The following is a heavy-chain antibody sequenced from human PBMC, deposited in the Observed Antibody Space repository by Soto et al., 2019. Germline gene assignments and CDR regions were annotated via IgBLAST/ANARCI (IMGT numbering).Heavy chain of an antibody. D-gene: IGHD2-15*01. V-gene: IGHV3-48*03. CDR3: ARVGYCSGGSCYSRPFDY. J-gene: IGHJ4*02. Sequence: EVQLVESGGGLVQPGGSLRLSCAASGFTFSSYEMNWVRQAPGKGLEWVSYISSSGSTIYYADSVKGRFTISRDNAKNSLYLQMNSLRAEDTAVYYWARVGYCSGGSCYSRPFDYWGQGTLVTVSS. CDR1: GFTFSSYE. CDR2: ISSSGSTI.